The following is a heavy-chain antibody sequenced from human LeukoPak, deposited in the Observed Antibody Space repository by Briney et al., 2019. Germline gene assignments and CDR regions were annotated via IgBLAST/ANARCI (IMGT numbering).Heavy chain of an antibody. CDR2: INPNSGGT. V-gene: IGHV1-2*02. J-gene: IGHJ4*02. CDR3: ASGLGIGGVDY. CDR1: GDTFTIDY. D-gene: IGHD7-27*01. Sequence: ASVNVSSKASGDTFTIDYIHWVRQAPGQGNEWMGWINPNSGGTNYAQKFHGKGTMTSHTSISTAYMELSRLRSDDTAVYYCASGLGIGGVDYWGQGTLVTVSS.